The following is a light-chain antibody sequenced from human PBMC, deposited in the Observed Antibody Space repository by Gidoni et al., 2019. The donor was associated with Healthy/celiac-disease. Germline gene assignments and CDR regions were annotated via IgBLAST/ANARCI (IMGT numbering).Light chain of an antibody. CDR3: QQRSNWLA. CDR2: DAS. CDR1: KSVSTY. J-gene: IGKJ4*01. Sequence: EIVLTQSPATLSLSPGESATLACRASKSVSTYLAWYRQNPGQPPRLLIYDASNRAPGIQARCSGSGSGPDFTLTSRSLEPEDLAVYYVQQRSNWLAFGGGTKV. V-gene: IGKV3-11*01.